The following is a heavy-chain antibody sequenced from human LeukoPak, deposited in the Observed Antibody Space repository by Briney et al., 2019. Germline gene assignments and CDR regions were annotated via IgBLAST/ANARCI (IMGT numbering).Heavy chain of an antibody. CDR2: ISSSGSPI. Sequence: SLRLSCAASGFTFKNYEMNWVRQTPGKGLEWVSYISSSGSPIYYADSVKGRFIISRDNAKNSLYLQMNSLRAEDTAVYYCARGPSVGSGWSPDYWGQGTLVTVSS. D-gene: IGHD6-19*01. V-gene: IGHV3-48*03. CDR3: ARGPSVGSGWSPDY. CDR1: GFTFKNYE. J-gene: IGHJ4*02.